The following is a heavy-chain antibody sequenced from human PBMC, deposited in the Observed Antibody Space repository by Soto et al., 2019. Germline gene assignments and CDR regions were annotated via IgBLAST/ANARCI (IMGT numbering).Heavy chain of an antibody. Sequence: PSETLSLTCTVSGGSISSGGYYWSWIRQHPGKGLEWIGYIYYSGSTYYNPSLKSRVTISVDTSKNQFSLKLSSVTAADTAVYYCARGRDYYDSRFDYWGQGTLVTVSS. CDR2: IYYSGST. J-gene: IGHJ4*02. V-gene: IGHV4-31*03. D-gene: IGHD3-22*01. CDR3: ARGRDYYDSRFDY. CDR1: GGSISSGGYY.